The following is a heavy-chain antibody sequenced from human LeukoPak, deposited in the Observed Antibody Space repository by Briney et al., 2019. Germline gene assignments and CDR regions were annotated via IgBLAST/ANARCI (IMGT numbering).Heavy chain of an antibody. Sequence: GGSLRLSCAASGFTFSSYEMNWVRQAPGKGLEWVSYISSSGSTIYYAGSVKGRFTISRDNAKNSLYLQMNSLRAEDTAVYYCARRSYGLDYWGQGTLVTVSS. D-gene: IGHD5-18*01. V-gene: IGHV3-48*03. CDR1: GFTFSSYE. CDR3: ARRSYGLDY. CDR2: ISSSGSTI. J-gene: IGHJ4*02.